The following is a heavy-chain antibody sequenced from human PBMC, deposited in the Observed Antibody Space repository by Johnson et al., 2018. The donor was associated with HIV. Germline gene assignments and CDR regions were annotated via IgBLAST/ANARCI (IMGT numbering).Heavy chain of an antibody. CDR3: ASDDSSSVGAFDI. J-gene: IGHJ3*02. CDR2: ISGSGGST. Sequence: VQLVESGGGVVQPGRSLRLSCAASGFTFSSYAMSWVRQAPGKGLEWVSAISGSGGSTYYADPVKGRFTISRDNSKNTLYLQMNSLRAEDTAVYYCASDDSSSVGAFDIWGQGTMVTVSS. CDR1: GFTFSSYA. D-gene: IGHD6-13*01. V-gene: IGHV3-23*04.